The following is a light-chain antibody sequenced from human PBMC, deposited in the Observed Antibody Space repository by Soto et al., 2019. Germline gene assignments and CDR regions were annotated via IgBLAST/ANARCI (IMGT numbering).Light chain of an antibody. CDR3: SSYARSNAPVV. V-gene: IGLV2-14*03. Sequence: QSALTQPASVSGSPGQSITISCTGTSSDVGGYNYVSLYQQHPGKAPKLLIYDVSNRPSGVSNRFSGSKSGNTASLTISGLQAEDEADYYCSSYARSNAPVVFGGGTKVTVL. J-gene: IGLJ2*01. CDR1: SSDVGGYNY. CDR2: DVS.